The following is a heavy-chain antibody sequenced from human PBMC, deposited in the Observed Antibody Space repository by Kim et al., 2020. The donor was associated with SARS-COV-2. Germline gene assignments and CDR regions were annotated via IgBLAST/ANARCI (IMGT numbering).Heavy chain of an antibody. CDR1: GYSISSGYY. V-gene: IGHV4-38-2*02. J-gene: IGHJ6*01. Sequence: SETLSLTCTVSGYSISSGYYWGWIRQPPGKGLEWIGSIYHSGSTYYNPSLKSRVTISVDTSKNQFSLKLSSVTAADTAVYYCAREAFGNYGDYYYYYGM. D-gene: IGHD4-17*01. CDR2: IYHSGST. CDR3: AREAFGNYGDYYYYYGM.